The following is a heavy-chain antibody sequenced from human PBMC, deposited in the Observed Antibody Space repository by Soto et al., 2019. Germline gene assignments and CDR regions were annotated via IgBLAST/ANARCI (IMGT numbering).Heavy chain of an antibody. CDR3: GGDCSGGSCYHGMDV. CDR2: ISSSGYI. Sequence: GGSLRLSCAASGFNFNSYTINWVRQAPGKRLEWLSAISSSGYIFSTDSLRGRFTISRDNAKNSVYLQINSLSAEDTAVYFCGGDCSGGSCYHGMDVWGQGTTVTVSS. V-gene: IGHV3-21*01. CDR1: GFNFNSYT. D-gene: IGHD2-15*01. J-gene: IGHJ6*02.